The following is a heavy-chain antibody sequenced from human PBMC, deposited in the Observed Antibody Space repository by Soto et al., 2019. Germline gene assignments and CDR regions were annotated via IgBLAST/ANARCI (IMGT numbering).Heavy chain of an antibody. D-gene: IGHD4-17*01. J-gene: IGHJ3*02. CDR2: IDPSDSYT. CDR1: GYSFTSYW. Sequence: GESLKISCKGSGYSFTSYWISWVRQMPGKGLEWMGRIDPSDSYTNYSPSFQGHVTISADKSISTAYLQWSSLKASDTAMYYCATTTVTTLGSQGAFDIPGSMTMVTVS. V-gene: IGHV5-10-1*01. CDR3: ATTTVTTLGSQGAFDI.